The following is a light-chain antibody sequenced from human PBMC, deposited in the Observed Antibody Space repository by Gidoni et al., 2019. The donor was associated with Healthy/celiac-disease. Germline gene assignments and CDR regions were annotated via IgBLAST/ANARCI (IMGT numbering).Light chain of an antibody. CDR1: QSVSSSY. V-gene: IGKV3-20*01. CDR2: GAS. Sequence: EIVLTQSPGPLSLSPGERATLSCRASQSVSSSYLAWYQQKPGQAPRLLIYGASSRATGIPDRFRGSGYGTDFTLTISRLEPEDFAVYYCQQYGSSPLTFGGGTKVGIK. J-gene: IGKJ4*01. CDR3: QQYGSSPLT.